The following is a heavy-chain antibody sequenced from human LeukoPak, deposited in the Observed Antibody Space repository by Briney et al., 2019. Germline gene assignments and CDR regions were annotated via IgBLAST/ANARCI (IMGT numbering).Heavy chain of an antibody. Sequence: PSETLSLTCTVSGGSISSSSYYWGWIRQPPGKGQEWIGSIYYSGSTYYNPSLKSRVTISVDTSKNQFSLKLSSVTAADTAVYYCARHGVGSSWSYYYYYMDVWGKGTTVTVSS. CDR1: GGSISSSSYY. V-gene: IGHV4-39*01. CDR2: IYYSGST. D-gene: IGHD6-13*01. J-gene: IGHJ6*03. CDR3: ARHGVGSSWSYYYYYMDV.